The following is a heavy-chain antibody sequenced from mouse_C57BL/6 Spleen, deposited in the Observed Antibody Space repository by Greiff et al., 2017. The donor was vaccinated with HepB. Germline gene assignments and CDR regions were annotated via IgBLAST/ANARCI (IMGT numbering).Heavy chain of an antibody. Sequence: EVQLVESGGGLVKPGGSLKLSCAASGFTFSSYAMSWVRQTPEKRLEWVATISDGGSYTYYPDNVKGRFTISRDNAKNNLYLQMSHLKSEDTAMYYCARGIYYGNFAYWGQGTLVTVSA. D-gene: IGHD2-1*01. CDR1: GFTFSSYA. J-gene: IGHJ3*01. V-gene: IGHV5-4*01. CDR2: ISDGGSYT. CDR3: ARGIYYGNFAY.